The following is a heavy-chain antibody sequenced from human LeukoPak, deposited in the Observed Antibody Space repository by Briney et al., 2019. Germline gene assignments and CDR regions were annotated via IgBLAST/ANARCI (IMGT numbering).Heavy chain of an antibody. V-gene: IGHV4-30-4*01. D-gene: IGHD3-22*01. CDR1: GGSISSGDYY. J-gene: IGHJ5*02. Sequence: SQTLSLTCTVSGGSISSGDYYWSWIRQPPGKGLEWIGYNYYSGSTYYNPSLKSRATISVDTSKNQFSLKLTSVTAADTAVYYCARPYYYDSRIDPWGQGTLVTVSS. CDR2: NYYSGST. CDR3: ARPYYYDSRIDP.